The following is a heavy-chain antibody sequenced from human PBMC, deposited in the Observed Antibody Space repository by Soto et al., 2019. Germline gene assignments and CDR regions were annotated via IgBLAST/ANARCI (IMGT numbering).Heavy chain of an antibody. V-gene: IGHV3-53*01. J-gene: IGHJ3*02. CDR2: IYSGGST. CDR3: ARDRSSSGRGDAFDI. CDR1: GFSVSNNY. Sequence: EVQVVESGGDLIQPGGSLRLACAASGFSVSNNYMSWVRKAPGKGLEWVSVIYSGGSTFYADSVRGRFTISRDNSKNTLFLQMNSRRVEDTALYYCARDRSSSGRGDAFDIWGQGTMVTVSS.